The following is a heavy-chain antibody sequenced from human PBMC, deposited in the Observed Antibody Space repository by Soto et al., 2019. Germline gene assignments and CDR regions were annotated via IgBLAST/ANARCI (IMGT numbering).Heavy chain of an antibody. Sequence: PGGSLRLSCAASGFTLTNYAMSWVRQAPGKGLEWVSAISGGGDRTYYADSVTGRFTISRDNRKNTLYLQMNNLRAEDTALYYCAKSGVDFRSGYLAWGQGTLVTVSS. V-gene: IGHV3-23*01. CDR2: ISGGGDRT. CDR3: AKSGVDFRSGYLA. J-gene: IGHJ5*02. CDR1: GFTLTNYA. D-gene: IGHD3-3*01.